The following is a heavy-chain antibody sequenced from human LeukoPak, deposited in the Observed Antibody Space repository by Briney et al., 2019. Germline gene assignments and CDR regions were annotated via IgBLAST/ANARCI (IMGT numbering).Heavy chain of an antibody. J-gene: IGHJ3*02. CDR3: ARDSRQDYYDSSGYLWFAFDI. CDR2: IYSGGST. Sequence: PGGSLRLSCAASGFTVSNNYMSWVRQAPGKGLEWVSVIYSGGSTYYADSVKGRFTISRDNSKNTLYLQMNNLRAEDTAVYYCARDSRQDYYDSSGYLWFAFDIWGQGTMVTVSS. V-gene: IGHV3-53*01. CDR1: GFTVSNNY. D-gene: IGHD3-22*01.